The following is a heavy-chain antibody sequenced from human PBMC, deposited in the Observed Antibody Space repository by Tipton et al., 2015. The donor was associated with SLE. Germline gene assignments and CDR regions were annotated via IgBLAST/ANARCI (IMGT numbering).Heavy chain of an antibody. CDR3: ARVFKRYSSSWTDGYFDY. D-gene: IGHD6-13*01. CDR2: ISSSGSTI. Sequence: SLRLSCAASGFTFSDYYMSWIRQAPGKGLEWVSYISSSGSTIYYADSVKGRFTISRDNAKNSLYLQMNSLRAEDTAVYYCARVFKRYSSSWTDGYFDYWGQGILVTVSS. V-gene: IGHV3-11*04. J-gene: IGHJ4*02. CDR1: GFTFSDYY.